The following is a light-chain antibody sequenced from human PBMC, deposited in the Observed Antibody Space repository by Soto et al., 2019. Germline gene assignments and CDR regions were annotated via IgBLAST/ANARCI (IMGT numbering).Light chain of an antibody. CDR3: QQYDSFSKT. J-gene: IGKJ1*01. CDR2: DAS. V-gene: IGKV1-5*01. Sequence: DIQMTQSPSTLSASVGDRVTITCRASQSIRSWLAWYQQKPGKAPQLLIYDASNLESGVPSRFSGSGSGIEFTLTISSLQPDDFATYYCQQYDSFSKTFGRGTKVEVK. CDR1: QSIRSW.